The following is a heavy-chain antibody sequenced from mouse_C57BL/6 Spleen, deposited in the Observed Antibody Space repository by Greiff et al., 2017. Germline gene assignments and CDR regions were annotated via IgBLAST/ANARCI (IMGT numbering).Heavy chain of an antibody. J-gene: IGHJ1*03. V-gene: IGHV1-74*01. Sequence: VQLQQSGAELVKPGASVKVSCKASGYTFTSYWMHWVKQRPGQGLEWIGRIHPSDSDTNYNQKFKGKATLTVDKSSSTAYMQLSSLTSEDSAVYYCAISRYYYGSSYGYWYFGGWGTGTTVTVSS. CDR3: AISRYYYGSSYGYWYFGG. CDR2: IHPSDSDT. CDR1: GYTFTSYW. D-gene: IGHD1-1*01.